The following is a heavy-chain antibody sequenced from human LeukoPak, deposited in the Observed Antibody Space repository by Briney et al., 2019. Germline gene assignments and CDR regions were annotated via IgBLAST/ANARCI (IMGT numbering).Heavy chain of an antibody. CDR3: AGDKETTGNGRPNWFDP. J-gene: IGHJ5*02. V-gene: IGHV4-38-2*01. CDR2: IFQRGYS. Sequence: SETLSLTCAVSGYSISSGYYWGWIRQPPGKGLQWIGSIFQRGYSYYNPSLKSRVTISVDTSRTQFSLKLSSVTAADPAVYYCAGDKETTGNGRPNWFDPWGQGTLVTVSS. CDR1: GYSISSGYY. D-gene: IGHD1-1*01.